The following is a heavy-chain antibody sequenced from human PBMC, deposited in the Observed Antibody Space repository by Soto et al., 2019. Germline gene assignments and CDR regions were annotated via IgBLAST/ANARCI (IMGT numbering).Heavy chain of an antibody. CDR1: GYTFTSYG. J-gene: IGHJ6*02. D-gene: IGHD3-3*01. CDR3: ARDRGHYDFWSAHRPIYYYYYGLDA. Sequence: DSVQVSCKASGYTFTSYGISWVRQAPGQGLEWMGWISAYNGNTNYAQKLQGRVTMTTDTSTSTAYMELRSLRSDDTAVYYCARDRGHYDFWSAHRPIYYYYYGLDAWGQGTTVT. V-gene: IGHV1-18*04. CDR2: ISAYNGNT.